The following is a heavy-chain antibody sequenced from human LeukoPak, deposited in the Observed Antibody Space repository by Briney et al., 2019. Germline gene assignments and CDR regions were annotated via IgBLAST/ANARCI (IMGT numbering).Heavy chain of an antibody. CDR1: GYTFTGYY. V-gene: IGHV1-2*02. CDR2: INPNSGGT. J-gene: IGHJ4*02. CDR3: ASKSGSHTDY. D-gene: IGHD3-10*01. Sequence: GSLKVSCKASGYTFTGYYMHWVRQAPGQGLEWMGWINPNSGGTNYAQTFQGRVTMTRDTSISTPYMELSRLRAEDTAVYYCASKSGSHTDYWGQGTLVTVSS.